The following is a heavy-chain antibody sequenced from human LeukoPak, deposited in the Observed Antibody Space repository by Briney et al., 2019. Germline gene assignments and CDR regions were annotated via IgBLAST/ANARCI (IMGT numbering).Heavy chain of an antibody. CDR1: GFTFSSYS. CDR3: ARGYYYDSSSTYNWFDP. CDR2: ISSSSIYI. Sequence: PGGSLRLSCAASGFTFSSYSMNWVRQAPGKGLEWVSSISSSSIYIYYADSVKGRFTISRDNAKNSLYLQMNSLRAEDTAVYYCARGYYYDSSSTYNWFDPWGQGTLVTVSS. D-gene: IGHD3-22*01. J-gene: IGHJ5*02. V-gene: IGHV3-21*01.